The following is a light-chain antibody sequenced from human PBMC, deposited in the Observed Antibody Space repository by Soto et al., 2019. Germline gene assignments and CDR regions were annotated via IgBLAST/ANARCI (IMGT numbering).Light chain of an antibody. V-gene: IGLV2-14*01. CDR2: EVS. J-gene: IGLJ7*01. Sequence: QSVLTQPASVSGSPGQSITISCTGSSSDVGGYNYVSWYQQYPGKAPQDLIYEVSNRPSGVSNRFSGSKSGNTASLTISGLQSDDEADYYCSSYTSSHPWVFGGGTQLTVL. CDR1: SSDVGGYNY. CDR3: SSYTSSHPWV.